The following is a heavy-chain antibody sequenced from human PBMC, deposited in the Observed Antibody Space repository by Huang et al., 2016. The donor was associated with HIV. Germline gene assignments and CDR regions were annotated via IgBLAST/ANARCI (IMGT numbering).Heavy chain of an antibody. CDR2: SSPSFGTT. J-gene: IGHJ6*03. CDR1: GGTFSSNA. CDR3: ARQPYCGGDCPHYYYFYMDV. D-gene: IGHD2-21*02. Sequence: QVQLVQSGAEVKKPGSSVKVSCKASGGTFSSNAISWVRQAPGQGLEWMGGSSPSFGTTDYAQKFQGRLTITADESTRTASMELSSLRSEDTAVYYCARQPYCGGDCPHYYYFYMDVWGKGTTVTVSS. V-gene: IGHV1-69*13.